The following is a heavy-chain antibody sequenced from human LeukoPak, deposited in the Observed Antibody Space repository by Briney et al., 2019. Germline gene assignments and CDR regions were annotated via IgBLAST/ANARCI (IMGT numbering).Heavy chain of an antibody. CDR3: ARDNFKGIFGVVSDAFDI. CDR1: GFTFSSYW. D-gene: IGHD3-3*01. CDR2: IKQDGSEK. J-gene: IGHJ3*02. V-gene: IGHV3-7*01. Sequence: GGSLRLSCAASGFTFSSYWMSWVRQAPGKGLEWVANIKQDGSEKYYVDSVKGRFTISRDNAKNSLYLQMNSLRAEDTAVYYCARDNFKGIFGVVSDAFDIWGQGTMVTVSS.